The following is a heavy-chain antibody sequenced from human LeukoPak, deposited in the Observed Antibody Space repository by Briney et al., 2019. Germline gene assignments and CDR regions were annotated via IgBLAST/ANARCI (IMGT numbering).Heavy chain of an antibody. J-gene: IGHJ4*02. CDR2: ISSSSSYI. CDR1: GFNFRSYS. V-gene: IGHV3-21*01. CDR3: ARDGGRGYSYGPPYYFDY. Sequence: PGGSLRLSCAASGFNFRSYSMNCVRQAPAKGLEWVSSISSSSSYIYYADSVKGRFTVSRENVKNSLYLQMNSPRAEDTAVYYCARDGGRGYSYGPPYYFDYWGQGTLVTVSS. D-gene: IGHD5-18*01.